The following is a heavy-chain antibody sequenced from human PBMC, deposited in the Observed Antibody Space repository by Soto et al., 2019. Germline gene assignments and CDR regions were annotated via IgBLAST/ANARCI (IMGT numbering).Heavy chain of an antibody. Sequence: QVQLQESGPGLVKPSETLSLTCTVSGGSISSYYWSWIRQPPGKGLEWIGYIYYSGSTNYNPSLKSPVTISVDTSKNQFSLKLSSVTAADTAVYYCARAGAYCGGDCYSHYYYGMDVWGQGTTVTVSS. V-gene: IGHV4-59*01. D-gene: IGHD2-21*02. J-gene: IGHJ6*02. CDR1: GGSISSYY. CDR2: IYYSGST. CDR3: ARAGAYCGGDCYSHYYYGMDV.